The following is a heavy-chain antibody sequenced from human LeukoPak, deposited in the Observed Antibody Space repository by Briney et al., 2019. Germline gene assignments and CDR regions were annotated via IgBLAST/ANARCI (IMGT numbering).Heavy chain of an antibody. CDR2: INHSGST. Sequence: SETLSPTCAVYGGSFSGYYWSWIRQPPGKGLEWIGEINHSGSTNYNPSLKSRVTISVDTSKNQFSLKLSSVTAADTAVYYCARVIKVSSGWYGNYYYYYMDVWGKGTTVTVSS. J-gene: IGHJ6*03. CDR1: GGSFSGYY. V-gene: IGHV4-34*01. D-gene: IGHD6-19*01. CDR3: ARVIKVSSGWYGNYYYYYMDV.